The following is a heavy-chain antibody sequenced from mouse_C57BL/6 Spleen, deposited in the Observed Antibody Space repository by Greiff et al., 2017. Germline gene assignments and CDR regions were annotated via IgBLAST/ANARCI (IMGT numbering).Heavy chain of an antibody. Sequence: EVQLQESGPSLVRPSQTLSLTCTVTGFSINSDCYWIWIRQFPGNKLEYIGYTFYSGITYYNPSLESRTYITRDTSKNPFSLKLSSVTTEDTATYYWARGGIPSWYFDVWGTGTTVTVSS. V-gene: IGHV3-3*01. CDR2: TFYSGIT. CDR3: ARGGIPSWYFDV. CDR1: GFSINSDCY. J-gene: IGHJ1*03.